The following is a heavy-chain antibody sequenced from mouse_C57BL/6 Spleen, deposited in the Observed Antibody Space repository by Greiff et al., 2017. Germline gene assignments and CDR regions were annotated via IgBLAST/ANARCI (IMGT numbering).Heavy chain of an antibody. CDR3: AIDMCNYGYAMDY. V-gene: IGHV1-7*01. Sequence: VQLQQPGAELAKPGASVKLSCKASGYTFTSYWMPWVKQRPGQGLEWIGYINPSSGYTKYNQKFKDKATLTADKSSSTAYMQLSSLTYEDSAVYYCAIDMCNYGYAMDYWGQGTSVTVSS. CDR1: GYTFTSYW. J-gene: IGHJ4*01. CDR2: INPSSGYT. D-gene: IGHD2-1*01.